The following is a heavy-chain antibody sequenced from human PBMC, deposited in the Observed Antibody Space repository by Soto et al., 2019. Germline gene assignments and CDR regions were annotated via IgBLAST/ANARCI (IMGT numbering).Heavy chain of an antibody. D-gene: IGHD2-2*01. CDR3: ARQGGYCSSTSCYATPHFDY. V-gene: IGHV4-39*01. CDR2: IYYSGST. CDR1: GGSISSSSYY. J-gene: IGHJ4*02. Sequence: SETLSLTCTVSGGSISSSSYYWGWIRQPPGKGLEWIGSIYYSGSTYYNPSLKSRVTISVDTSKNQFSLKLSSVTAADTAVYYCARQGGYCSSTSCYATPHFDYWGQGTLVTVSS.